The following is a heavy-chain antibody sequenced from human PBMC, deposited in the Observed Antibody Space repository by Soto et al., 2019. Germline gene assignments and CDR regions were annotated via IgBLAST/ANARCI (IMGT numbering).Heavy chain of an antibody. J-gene: IGHJ6*02. D-gene: IGHD2-15*01. V-gene: IGHV4-28*03. Sequence: PSETLSLTCAVSGYSISSSNCWGWIRQPPGKGLEWIGYIYYSGSTYYNPSLKSRVTMSVDTSKNQFSLKLSSVTAVDTAVYYCARAGCSGGSCYSFYYYYYGMDVWGQGTTVTVSS. CDR2: IYYSGST. CDR3: ARAGCSGGSCYSFYYYYYGMDV. CDR1: GYSISSSNC.